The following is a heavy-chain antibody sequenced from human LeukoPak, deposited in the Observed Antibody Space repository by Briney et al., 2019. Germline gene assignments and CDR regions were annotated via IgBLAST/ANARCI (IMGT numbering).Heavy chain of an antibody. J-gene: IGHJ3*02. V-gene: IGHV3-30*04. D-gene: IGHD3-10*01. CDR2: ISYDGSNK. CDR3: ARASMVRGVWTPFDI. Sequence: GGSLRLSCAASGFTFSSYAMHWVRQAPGKGLEWVAVISYDGSNKYYADSVKGRFTISRDNSKNTLYLQMNSLRAEDTAVYYCARASMVRGVWTPFDIWSQGTMVTVSS. CDR1: GFTFSSYA.